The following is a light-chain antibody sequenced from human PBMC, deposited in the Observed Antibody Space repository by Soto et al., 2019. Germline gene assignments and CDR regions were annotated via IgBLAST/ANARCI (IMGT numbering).Light chain of an antibody. CDR1: QSISSY. CDR3: QQSYSTPYT. CDR2: AAS. Sequence: DIQMTQSPSSLSASVGDRVTITCRASQSISSYLNWYQQKQGKDPKLLIYAASSLQSGVPSRFSGSGSGTDITLTSSSLQHEDFATYYGQQSYSTPYTFGQGTKVEIK. J-gene: IGKJ1*01. V-gene: IGKV1-39*01.